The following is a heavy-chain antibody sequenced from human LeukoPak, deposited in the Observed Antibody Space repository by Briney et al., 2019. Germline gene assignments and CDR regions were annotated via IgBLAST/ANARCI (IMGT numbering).Heavy chain of an antibody. D-gene: IGHD3-22*01. CDR3: ARVRLSSGYYHVFDY. V-gene: IGHV1-69*13. J-gene: IGHJ4*02. CDR1: GGTDSSYA. CDR2: IIPIFGTA. Sequence: ASEKVSCKASGGTDSSYAISWVRQATGQGLEWMGGIIPIFGTANYAQKFDGRVTITADESTSTAYMELSSLRSEDTAVYYCARVRLSSGYYHVFDYWGQGTLVTVSS.